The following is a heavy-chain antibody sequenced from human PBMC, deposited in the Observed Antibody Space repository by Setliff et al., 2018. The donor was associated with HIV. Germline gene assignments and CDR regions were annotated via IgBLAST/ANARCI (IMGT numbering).Heavy chain of an antibody. J-gene: IGHJ3*02. D-gene: IGHD3-10*01. CDR1: GFTFKTHA. Sequence: PGGSLRLSCVASGFTFKTHALDWVRQAPGKGLEWVAGISYDGSEQYYAGTVKGRFTISRDNSKNMLFLQMNSLRIEDTAVYYCARDPEHYGLGRLPDAFDIWGHGTMVTVSS. V-gene: IGHV3-30*04. CDR3: ARDPEHYGLGRLPDAFDI. CDR2: ISYDGSEQ.